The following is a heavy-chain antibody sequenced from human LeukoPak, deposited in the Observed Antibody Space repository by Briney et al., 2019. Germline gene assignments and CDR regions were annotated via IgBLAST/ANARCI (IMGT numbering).Heavy chain of an antibody. V-gene: IGHV4-59*11. CDR2: YSWSS. J-gene: IGHJ2*01. Sequence: SETLSLTCTVSVASISNHYWSWIRQPPGKGLEWIGDYSWSSYYNPSLKSRVTISVDMAKNQFSVKLSSVTAADTAVYYCARDRYFDLWGRGTLVTVSS. CDR1: VASISNHY. CDR3: ARDRYFDL.